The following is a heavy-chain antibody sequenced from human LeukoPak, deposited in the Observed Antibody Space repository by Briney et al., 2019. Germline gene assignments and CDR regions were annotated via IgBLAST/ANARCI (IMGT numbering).Heavy chain of an antibody. CDR1: GYTFTSYG. V-gene: IGHV1-18*01. CDR3: ARDSPPYYDFWSGYSADAFDI. J-gene: IGHJ3*02. Sequence: ASVKVSCKASGYTFTSYGISWVRQAPGQGLEWMGWISAYNGNTNYAQKLQGRVTMTTDTSTSTAYMELRSLRSDDTVAYYCARDSPPYYDFWSGYSADAFDIWGQGTMVTVSS. CDR2: ISAYNGNT. D-gene: IGHD3-3*01.